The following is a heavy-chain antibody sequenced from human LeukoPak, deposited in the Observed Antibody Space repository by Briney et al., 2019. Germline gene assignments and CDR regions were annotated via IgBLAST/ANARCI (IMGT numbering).Heavy chain of an antibody. J-gene: IGHJ4*02. CDR1: GGTFSSYA. D-gene: IGHD5-24*01. Sequence: SVKVSXKASGGTFSSYAISWMRQAPGQGLEWMGGIIPIFGTANYAQKFQGRVTITADESTSTAYMELSSLRSEDTAVYYCARDALEGRGGYNNMWFDYWGQGTLVTVSS. CDR2: IIPIFGTA. CDR3: ARDALEGRGGYNNMWFDY. V-gene: IGHV1-69*13.